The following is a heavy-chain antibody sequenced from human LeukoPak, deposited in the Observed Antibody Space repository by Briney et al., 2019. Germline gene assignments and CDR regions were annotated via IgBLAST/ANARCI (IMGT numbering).Heavy chain of an antibody. CDR1: GYTFTSYG. CDR3: ARDADSGAAAGTPLWYFDL. D-gene: IGHD6-13*01. V-gene: IGHV1-18*01. Sequence: ASVKVSCKASGYTFTSYGISWVRQAPGQGLEWMGWISAYNGNTNYAQKLQGRVTMTTDTSTSTAYMELRSLRSDDTAVYYCARDADSGAAAGTPLWYFDLWGRGTLVTVSS. CDR2: ISAYNGNT. J-gene: IGHJ2*01.